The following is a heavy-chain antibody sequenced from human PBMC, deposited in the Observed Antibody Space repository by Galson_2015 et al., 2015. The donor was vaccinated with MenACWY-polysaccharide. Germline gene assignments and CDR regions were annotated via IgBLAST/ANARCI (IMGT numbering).Heavy chain of an antibody. V-gene: IGHV4-31*03. D-gene: IGHD2-15*01. Sequence: TLSLTCTVSGGSISSGGHYWNWIRQHPGKGLEWIGYIYYSGGTYSTPSLKSRVTISLDTSKNQFSLNLSSVTAADTALYYCARHQPRIDAFNMWGQGTMVTVSS. CDR2: IYYSGGT. J-gene: IGHJ3*02. CDR3: ARHQPRIDAFNM. CDR1: GGSISSGGHY.